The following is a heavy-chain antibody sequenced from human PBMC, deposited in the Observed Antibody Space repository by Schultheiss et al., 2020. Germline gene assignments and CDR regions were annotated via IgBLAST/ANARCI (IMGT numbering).Heavy chain of an antibody. CDR1: GYTFTSYD. CDR3: ARGCSTSCYGPYGMDV. V-gene: IGHV1-8*01. D-gene: IGHD2-2*01. CDR2: MNPNSGNT. J-gene: IGHJ6*02. Sequence: ASVKVSCKASGYTFTSYDINWVRQATGQGLEWMGWMNPNSGNTGYAQKFQGRVTMTRNTSISTAYMELSSLRSEDTAVYYCARGCSTSCYGPYGMDVWGQGTTVTVSS.